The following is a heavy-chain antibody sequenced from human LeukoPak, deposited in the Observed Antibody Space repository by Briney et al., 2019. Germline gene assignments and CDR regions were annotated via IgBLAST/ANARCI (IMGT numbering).Heavy chain of an antibody. Sequence: GGSLRLSCAASGFTFSSYAMRWVRQAPGKGLEWVSSISGSGGTTYYADSVKGRFTISRDNSKNTLYLQMHSLRAEDTAIYYCAGGYYFDFWGQGTLVTVSS. CDR3: AGGYYFDF. J-gene: IGHJ4*02. D-gene: IGHD3-16*01. CDR2: ISGSGGTT. CDR1: GFTFSSYA. V-gene: IGHV3-23*01.